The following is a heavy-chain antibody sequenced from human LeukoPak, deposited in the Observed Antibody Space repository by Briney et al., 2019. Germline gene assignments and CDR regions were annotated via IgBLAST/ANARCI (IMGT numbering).Heavy chain of an antibody. D-gene: IGHD2-21*02. J-gene: IGHJ4*02. Sequence: GGSLRLSCAASGFTFSSNSMNWVRQAPGKGLEWVSSISSSSSYIYYADSVKGRFTISRDNAKNSLYLQMNSLRAEDTAVYYCAREDVVVTALDYWGQGTLVTVSS. CDR2: ISSSSSYI. CDR3: AREDVVVTALDY. V-gene: IGHV3-21*01. CDR1: GFTFSSNS.